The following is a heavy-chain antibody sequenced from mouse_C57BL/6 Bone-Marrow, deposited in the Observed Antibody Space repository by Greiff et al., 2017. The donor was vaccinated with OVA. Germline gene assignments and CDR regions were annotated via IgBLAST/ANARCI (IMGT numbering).Heavy chain of an antibody. CDR3: AGRGTGRGYFDY. Sequence: EVKLMESGGDLVKPGGSLKLSCAASGFTFSSYGMSWVRQTPDKRLEWVATISNGGGSPYYPDTVKGRFTISRDNAQNTLYLQRGRLKSEDTAMYYCAGRGTGRGYFDYWGQGTTLTVSS. V-gene: IGHV5-6*02. J-gene: IGHJ2*01. CDR2: ISNGGGSP. CDR1: GFTFSSYG. D-gene: IGHD4-1*01.